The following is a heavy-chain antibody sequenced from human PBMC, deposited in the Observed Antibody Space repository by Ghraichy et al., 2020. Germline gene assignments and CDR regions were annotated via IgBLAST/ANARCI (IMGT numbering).Heavy chain of an antibody. Sequence: SETLSLTCTVSGGSVSSGSYYWSWIRQPPGKGLEWIGYIYYSGSTNYNPSLKSRVTISVDTSKNQFSLKLSSVTAADTAVYYCARANRGYRGDGYFDYWGQGTLVTVSS. CDR1: GGSVSSGSYY. D-gene: IGHD5-18*01. CDR3: ARANRGYRGDGYFDY. J-gene: IGHJ4*02. CDR2: IYYSGST. V-gene: IGHV4-61*01.